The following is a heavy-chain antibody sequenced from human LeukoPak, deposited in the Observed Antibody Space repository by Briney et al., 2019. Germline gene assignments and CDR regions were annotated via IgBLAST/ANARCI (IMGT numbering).Heavy chain of an antibody. Sequence: ASVKVSCKASGGTFSSYAISWVRQAPGQGLEWMGWINPNSGGTNYAQKFQGRVTMTRDTSISTAYMELSRLRSDDTAVYYCATLSSGSYYSYFDYWGQGTLVTVSS. J-gene: IGHJ4*02. CDR1: GGTFSSYA. D-gene: IGHD3-10*01. V-gene: IGHV1-2*02. CDR2: INPNSGGT. CDR3: ATLSSGSYYSYFDY.